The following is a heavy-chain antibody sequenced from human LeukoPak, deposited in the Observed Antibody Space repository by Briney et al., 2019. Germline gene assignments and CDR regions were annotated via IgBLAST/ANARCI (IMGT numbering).Heavy chain of an antibody. Sequence: GGSLRLSCAASGFIFSNPWMSWVRQAPGKGLEWVGRIKSKAAGGTADYAAPVKGRFTISRDNAKNSLYLQMNSLRAEDTAVYYCARDDLVVGRFDPWGQGTLVTVSS. CDR3: ARDDLVVGRFDP. V-gene: IGHV3-15*01. J-gene: IGHJ5*02. CDR2: IKSKAAGGTA. CDR1: GFIFSNPW. D-gene: IGHD2-15*01.